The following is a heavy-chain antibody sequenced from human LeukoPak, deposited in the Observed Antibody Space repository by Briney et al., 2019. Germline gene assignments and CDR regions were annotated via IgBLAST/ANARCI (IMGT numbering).Heavy chain of an antibody. CDR3: AADQGGGVYYYYGMDV. CDR2: IVVGSGNT. J-gene: IGHJ6*02. V-gene: IGHV1-58*02. Sequence: SVKVSCKASGFTFTGSAMQWVRQARGQRLEWIGWIVVGSGNTNYAQKFQERVTITRDMSTSTAYMELSSLRSEDTAVYYCAADQGGGVYYYYGMDVWGQGTTVTVSS. CDR1: GFTFTGSA. D-gene: IGHD1-26*01.